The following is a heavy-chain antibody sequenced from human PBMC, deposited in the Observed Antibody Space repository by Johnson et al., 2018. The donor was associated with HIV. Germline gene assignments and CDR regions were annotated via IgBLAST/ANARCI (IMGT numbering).Heavy chain of an antibody. CDR3: ARPQVAAAGRVVGNVESGDDAFDI. J-gene: IGHJ3*02. CDR2: IGTAGDT. Sequence: MLLVESGGGLVQPGGSLRLSCAASGFTFSSYDMHWVRQATGKGLEWVSAIGTAGDTYYPGSVKGRFTISRENAKNPLYMQMNSLRAEDTAVYYCARPQVAAAGRVVGNVESGDDAFDIWGQGTMVTVSS. CDR1: GFTFSSYD. V-gene: IGHV3-13*01. D-gene: IGHD6-13*01.